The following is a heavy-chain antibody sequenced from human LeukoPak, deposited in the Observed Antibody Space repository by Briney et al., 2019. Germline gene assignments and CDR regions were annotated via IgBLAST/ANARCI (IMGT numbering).Heavy chain of an antibody. CDR1: GFTFDDYG. D-gene: IGHD4-11*01. CDR2: INWNGGSI. J-gene: IGHJ4*02. Sequence: GGSLRLSCAASGFTFDDYGMSWVRQAPGKGLEWVSGINWNGGSIGYADSVKGRFTISRDNAKNSLYLQMNSLRAEDTAVYYCARDPTFGNYGRSFDYWGQGTMVTVSS. CDR3: ARDPTFGNYGRSFDY. V-gene: IGHV3-20*04.